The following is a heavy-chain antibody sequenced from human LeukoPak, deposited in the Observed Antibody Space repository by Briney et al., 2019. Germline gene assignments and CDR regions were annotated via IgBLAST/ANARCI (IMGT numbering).Heavy chain of an antibody. CDR1: GYSISSGYY. Sequence: SETLSLTCAVSGYSISSGYYWGWIRQPPGKGLEWIGSIYHSGSTYYNPSLKSRVTISVDTYKNQFSLKLSSVTAADTAVYYCARDPLNPGAFDIWGQGTMVTVSS. CDR3: ARDPLNPGAFDI. CDR2: IYHSGST. V-gene: IGHV4-38-2*02. J-gene: IGHJ3*02.